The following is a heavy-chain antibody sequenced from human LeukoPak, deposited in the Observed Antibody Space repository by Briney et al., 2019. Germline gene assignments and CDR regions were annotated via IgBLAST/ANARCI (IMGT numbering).Heavy chain of an antibody. D-gene: IGHD6-19*01. CDR3: ARGAFGSSGWPLDY. Sequence: PGGSLRLSCAASGFTFDDYAMHWVRQAPGKGLEWVSGISWNSGSIGYADSVKGRFTISRDNAKNSLYLQMNSLRAEDTALYYCARGAFGSSGWPLDYWGQGTLVTVSS. CDR1: GFTFDDYA. V-gene: IGHV3-9*01. J-gene: IGHJ4*02. CDR2: ISWNSGSI.